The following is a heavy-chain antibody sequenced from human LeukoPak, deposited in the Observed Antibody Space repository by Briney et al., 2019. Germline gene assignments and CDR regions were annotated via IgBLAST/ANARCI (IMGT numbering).Heavy chain of an antibody. CDR2: ILYDGSNK. CDR1: EFTFSSYA. CDR3: ARRGHYDILTGYYSDAFDI. D-gene: IGHD3-9*01. Sequence: GGSLRLSCAASEFTFSSYAMHWVRQAPGKGLEWVAVILYDGSNKKYADSVKGRFTISRDNSENTLYLQMNSLRAGDTAVYYCARRGHYDILTGYYSDAFDIWGQGTMVTVSS. V-gene: IGHV3-30*03. J-gene: IGHJ3*02.